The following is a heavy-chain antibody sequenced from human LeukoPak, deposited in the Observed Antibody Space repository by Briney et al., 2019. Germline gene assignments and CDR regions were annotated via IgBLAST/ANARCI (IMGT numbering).Heavy chain of an antibody. CDR3: AKDSSGPAY. D-gene: IGHD6-19*01. J-gene: IGHJ4*02. V-gene: IGHV3-53*01. CDR2: IYSGVGT. Sequence: PGGSLRLSCAASGFNVNSNYMSWVRQAPGKELEWVSVIYSGVGTFYAGSVKGRFTISRDNSKNTLYLQMNSLRAEDTAVYYCAKDSSGPAYWGQGTLVTVPS. CDR1: GFNVNSNY.